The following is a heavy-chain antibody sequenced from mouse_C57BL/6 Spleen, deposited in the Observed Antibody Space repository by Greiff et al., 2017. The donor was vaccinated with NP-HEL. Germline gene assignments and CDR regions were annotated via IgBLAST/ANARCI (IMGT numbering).Heavy chain of an antibody. V-gene: IGHV1-7*01. CDR2: INPSSGYT. D-gene: IGHD1-1*01. CDR3: AIGRDYYGSLDY. J-gene: IGHJ2*01. Sequence: QVHVKQSGAELAKPGASVKLSCKASGYTFTSYWMHWVKQRPGQGLEWIGYINPSSGYTKYNQKFKDKATLTADKSSSTAYMQLSSLTYEDSAVYYCAIGRDYYGSLDYWGQGTTLTVSS. CDR1: GYTFTSYW.